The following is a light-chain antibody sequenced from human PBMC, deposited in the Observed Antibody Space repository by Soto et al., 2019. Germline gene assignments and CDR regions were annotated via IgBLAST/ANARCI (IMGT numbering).Light chain of an antibody. CDR2: EVS. V-gene: IGLV2-14*01. J-gene: IGLJ2*01. CDR3: SSYTSSSTLV. CDR1: SSDVGGYNY. Sequence: QSALTQPASVSGSPGQSITISCTGTSSDVGGYNYVSWYQQHPGIAPKLMISEVSNRPSGVSNRFSGSKSVNTASLTISGLQAEDEADYYSSSYTSSSTLVFGGGTKLTVL.